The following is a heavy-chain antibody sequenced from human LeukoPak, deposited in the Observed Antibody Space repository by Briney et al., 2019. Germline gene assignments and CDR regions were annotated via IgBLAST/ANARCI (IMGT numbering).Heavy chain of an antibody. V-gene: IGHV3-48*04. D-gene: IGHD5-12*01. CDR3: ARFMATPGGAFDI. Sequence: PGGSLRLSCAASGFTFSSYSMNWVRQAPGKGLEWVSYISSSGSTIYYADSVKGRFTISRDNAKNSLYLQMNSLRAEDTAVYYCARFMATPGGAFDIWGQGTMVTVSS. J-gene: IGHJ3*02. CDR1: GFTFSSYS. CDR2: ISSSGSTI.